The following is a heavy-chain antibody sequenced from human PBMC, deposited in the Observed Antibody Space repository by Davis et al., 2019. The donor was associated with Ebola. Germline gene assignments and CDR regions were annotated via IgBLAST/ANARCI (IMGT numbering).Heavy chain of an antibody. V-gene: IGHV3-9*01. CDR3: VIVQWSAPYFYYGMDV. Sequence: GESLKIPCAASGFTFNNYAMHWVRQAPGKGLEWVSGISWNSISIGYADSVKGRFTISRDNANHSLYLQMNSLRPEDTALYYCVIVQWSAPYFYYGMDVWGQGTTVTVSS. D-gene: IGHD1-26*01. J-gene: IGHJ6*02. CDR1: GFTFNNYA. CDR2: ISWNSISI.